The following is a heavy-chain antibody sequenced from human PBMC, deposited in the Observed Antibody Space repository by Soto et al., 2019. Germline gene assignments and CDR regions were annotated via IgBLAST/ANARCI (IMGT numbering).Heavy chain of an antibody. J-gene: IGHJ5*02. V-gene: IGHV1-69*13. D-gene: IGHD2-8*01. CDR3: ARRYCTNGVWTENWFDP. CDR2: IIPIFGTA. CDR1: GGTLSSYA. Sequence: SVKVXCKASGGTLSSYAISWVRQAPGQGLEWMGGIIPIFGTANYAQKFQGRVTITADESTSTAYMELSSLRSEDTAVYYCARRYCTNGVWTENWFDPWGQGTLVTVSS.